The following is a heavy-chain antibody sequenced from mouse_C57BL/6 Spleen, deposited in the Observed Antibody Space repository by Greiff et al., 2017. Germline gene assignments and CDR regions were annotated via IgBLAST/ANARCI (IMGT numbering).Heavy chain of an antibody. CDR2: INPSTGGT. V-gene: IGHV1-42*01. Sequence: VQLKQSGPELVKPGASVKISCKASGYSFTGYYMNWVKQSPEKSLEWIGEINPSTGGTTYNQKFKAKATLTVDKSSSTAYMQLKSLTSEDSAVYYCARSPHATVVATGYRGQDTTLTVTS. CDR1: GYSFTGYY. D-gene: IGHD1-1*01. CDR3: ARSPHATVVATGY. J-gene: IGHJ2*01.